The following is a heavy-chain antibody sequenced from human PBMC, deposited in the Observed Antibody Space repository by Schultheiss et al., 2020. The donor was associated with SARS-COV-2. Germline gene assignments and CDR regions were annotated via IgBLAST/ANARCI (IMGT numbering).Heavy chain of an antibody. CDR2: IKSKTDGGTT. V-gene: IGHV3-15*01. CDR3: ARVLSNRYYYYYYMDV. D-gene: IGHD1-14*01. J-gene: IGHJ6*03. CDR1: GFTFSNAW. Sequence: GGSLRLSCAASGFTFSNAWMSWVRQAPGKGLEWVGRIKSKTDGGTTDYAAPVKGRFTISRDDSKNTLYLQMNSLKTEDTAVYYCARVLSNRYYYYYYMDVWGKGTTVTVSS.